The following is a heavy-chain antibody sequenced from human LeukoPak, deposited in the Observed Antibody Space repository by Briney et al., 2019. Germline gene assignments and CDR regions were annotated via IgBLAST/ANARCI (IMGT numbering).Heavy chain of an antibody. D-gene: IGHD2/OR15-2a*01. CDR3: ARHSLSYPAGFDS. V-gene: IGHV1-3*01. J-gene: IGHJ4*02. Sequence: ASVKVSCKASGYTFTTYAIHWVGQAPGQRLEWMGWTNSGDGDTKHSQTFQGRVTITRDTSASTAYMELSSLRSEDTAVYYCARHSLSYPAGFDSWGQGTLVTVSS. CDR2: TNSGDGDT. CDR1: GYTFTTYA.